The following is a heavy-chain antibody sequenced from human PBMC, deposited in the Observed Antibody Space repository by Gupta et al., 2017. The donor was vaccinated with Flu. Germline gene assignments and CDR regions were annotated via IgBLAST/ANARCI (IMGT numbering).Heavy chain of an antibody. J-gene: IGHJ4*02. CDR2: IWYDGSNK. CDR3: ARGWGYRDGYNWG. V-gene: IGHV3-33*01. Sequence: QVQLVESGGGVVQPGRSLRLSCAASGFTFSSHGMHWVRQAPGKGLEWVAVIWYDGSNKYYADSVKGRFTISRDNSKNTLYLQMNSLRAEDTAVYYCARGWGYRDGYNWGWGQGTLVTVSS. D-gene: IGHD5-24*01. CDR1: GFTFSSHG.